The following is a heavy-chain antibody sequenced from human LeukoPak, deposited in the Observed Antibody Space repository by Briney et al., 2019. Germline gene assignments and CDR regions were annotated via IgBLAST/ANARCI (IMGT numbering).Heavy chain of an antibody. Sequence: ASVNVSCKASGGTFSSYAISWVRQAPGQGLEWMGGIIPIFGTANYAQKFQGRVTITTDESTSTAYMELGSLRSEDTAVYYCARDSMEWGQLVRGQDWGQGTLVTVSS. CDR3: ARDSMEWGQLVRGQD. D-gene: IGHD6-6*01. CDR2: IIPIFGTA. V-gene: IGHV1-69*05. J-gene: IGHJ4*02. CDR1: GGTFSSYA.